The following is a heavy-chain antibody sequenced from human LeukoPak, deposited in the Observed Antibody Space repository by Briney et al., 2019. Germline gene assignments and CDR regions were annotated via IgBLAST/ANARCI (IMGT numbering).Heavy chain of an antibody. CDR1: GFTFSSYA. J-gene: IGHJ4*02. Sequence: GGSLRLSCAASGFTFSSYAMHWVRQAPGKGLEWVAVIWYDGSNKYYADSVKGRFTISRDNSKNTLYLQMNSLRAEDTAVYYCARGNPYGDFLDYWGQGTLVTVSS. CDR3: ARGNPYGDFLDY. CDR2: IWYDGSNK. V-gene: IGHV3-33*08. D-gene: IGHD4-17*01.